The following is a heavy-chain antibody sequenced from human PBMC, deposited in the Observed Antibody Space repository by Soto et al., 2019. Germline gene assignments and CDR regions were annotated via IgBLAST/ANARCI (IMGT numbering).Heavy chain of an antibody. Sequence: QVQLVQSGAEVKKPGSSVKVSCEASGDTFSRSSIHWVRQAPGQGLEWMGRIVPMYGIADYAQKFQGRLTITADKSTTTAYMDLSSLGSEDTAVYYCARALHDFGDDIGDWFNPWGQGTRLTVSS. D-gene: IGHD4-17*01. CDR2: IVPMYGIA. J-gene: IGHJ5*02. CDR1: GDTFSRSS. V-gene: IGHV1-69*02. CDR3: ARALHDFGDDIGDWFNP.